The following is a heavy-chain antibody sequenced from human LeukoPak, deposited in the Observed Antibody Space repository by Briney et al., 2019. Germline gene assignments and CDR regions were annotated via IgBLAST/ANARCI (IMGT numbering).Heavy chain of an antibody. Sequence: NLGGSLRLSCAASGFSFMNAWMIWVRQAPGKGLEWVGRIKSNADGGTPDYAAPARGRFTISRDDSKNTLYLQMNSLKTEDTAVYYCTTFYHEYSPYWGRGTLVTASS. J-gene: IGHJ4*02. CDR2: IKSNADGGTP. CDR3: TTFYHEYSPY. D-gene: IGHD2/OR15-2a*01. V-gene: IGHV3-15*01. CDR1: GFSFMNAW.